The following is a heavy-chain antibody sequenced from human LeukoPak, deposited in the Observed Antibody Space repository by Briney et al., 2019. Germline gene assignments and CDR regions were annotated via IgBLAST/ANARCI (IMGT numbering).Heavy chain of an antibody. D-gene: IGHD2-15*01. J-gene: IGHJ5*02. CDR2: ISGDGSER. CDR3: VPEVGYCSFTRCPGDP. CDR1: GFIFSTYW. V-gene: IGHV3-7*05. Sequence: PGGSLRLSCAASGFIFSTYWMNWVRQAPGKGLEWVAGISGDGSERDYVDSVKGRFTISRDNAKNSLSLQMNSLRAEDTAVYYCVPEVGYCSFTRCPGDPWGQGTLVTVTS.